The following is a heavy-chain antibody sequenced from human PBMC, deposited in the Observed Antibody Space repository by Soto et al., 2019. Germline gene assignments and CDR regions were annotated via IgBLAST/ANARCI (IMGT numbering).Heavy chain of an antibody. CDR2: FDPEDGET. Sequence: GASVKVSCKVSGYTLTELSMHWVRQAPGKGLEWMGGFDPEDGETIYAQKFQGRVTMTEDTSTDTAYMELSSLRSEDTAVYYCATVSVLRFLEWFQRGGRFDPWGQGTLVTVSS. CDR1: GYTLTELS. V-gene: IGHV1-24*01. J-gene: IGHJ5*02. D-gene: IGHD3-3*01. CDR3: ATVSVLRFLEWFQRGGRFDP.